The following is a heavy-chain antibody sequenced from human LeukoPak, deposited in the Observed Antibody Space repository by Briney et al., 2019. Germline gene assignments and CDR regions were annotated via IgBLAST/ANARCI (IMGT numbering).Heavy chain of an antibody. D-gene: IGHD6-19*01. CDR3: ARDRSIAVAGTDY. V-gene: IGHV4-4*07. CDR1: GGSISRYY. Sequence: PSETLSLTCTVSGGSISRYYWSWIRQPAGKGLEWIGRIYTSGSTNDNPSLKSRVTMSVDTSKNQFSLKLSSVTAADTAVYYCARDRSIAVAGTDYWGQGTLVTVSS. CDR2: IYTSGST. J-gene: IGHJ4*02.